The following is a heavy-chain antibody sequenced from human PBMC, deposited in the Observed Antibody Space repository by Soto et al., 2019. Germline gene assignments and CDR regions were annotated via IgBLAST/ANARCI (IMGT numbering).Heavy chain of an antibody. Sequence: QVQVQQWGAGLLKFSETLSLTCAVNGGSFSGWHWNWIRQPPGKGLEWIGEASHTGGTNYNPSLESRVTISVDRSRNQLSLKLTSVSVADTAVYYCARSRNLDVWGPGTTVIVSS. V-gene: IGHV4-34*01. CDR1: GGSFSGWH. D-gene: IGHD1-1*01. CDR3: ARSRNLDV. J-gene: IGHJ6*02. CDR2: ASHTGGT.